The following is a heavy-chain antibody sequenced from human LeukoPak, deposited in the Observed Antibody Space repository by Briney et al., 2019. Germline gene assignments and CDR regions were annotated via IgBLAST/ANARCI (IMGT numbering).Heavy chain of an antibody. CDR3: AKDGYDILTGSGGFDY. CDR2: ISWNSGSI. V-gene: IGHV3-9*01. CDR1: GFTFDDYA. D-gene: IGHD3-9*01. Sequence: GGSLRLSCAASGFTFDDYAMHWVRQAPGKGLEWVSGISWNSGSIGYADSVKGRFTISRDNAKNSLYLQMNSLRAEDTALYYCAKDGYDILTGSGGFDYWGQGTLVTVSS. J-gene: IGHJ4*02.